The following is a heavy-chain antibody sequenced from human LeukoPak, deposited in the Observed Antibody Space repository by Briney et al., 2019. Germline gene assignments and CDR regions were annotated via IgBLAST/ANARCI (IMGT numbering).Heavy chain of an antibody. D-gene: IGHD1-1*01. CDR2: ISYDGSNK. CDR1: GFTFSSYA. J-gene: IGHJ6*02. CDR3: ARETGQTMYYYYGVDV. V-gene: IGHV3-30-3*01. Sequence: RSGGSLRLSCAASGFTFSSYAMHWVRQAPGKGLEWVAVISYDGSNKYYADSVKGRFTISRDSSKNTLYLQMNSLRAEDTAVYYCARETGQTMYYYYGVDVWGQGTTVTVSS.